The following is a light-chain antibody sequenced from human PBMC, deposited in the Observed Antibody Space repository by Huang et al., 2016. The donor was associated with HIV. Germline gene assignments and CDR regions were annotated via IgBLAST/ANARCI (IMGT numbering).Light chain of an antibody. Sequence: DIQMTQSPSSLSASVGDRVTITCQASQDISSYLIWYQQKPGKAPKLLIYDASNLETGGPSRFSGSGSGTDFTVTISSLQPEDIATYYCQHYDNLPLTFGGGTKVEIK. CDR3: QHYDNLPLT. CDR2: DAS. CDR1: QDISSY. V-gene: IGKV1-33*01. J-gene: IGKJ4*01.